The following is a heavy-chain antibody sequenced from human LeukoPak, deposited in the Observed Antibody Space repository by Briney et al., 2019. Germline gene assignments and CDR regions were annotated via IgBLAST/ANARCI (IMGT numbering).Heavy chain of an antibody. J-gene: IGHJ4*02. D-gene: IGHD6-19*01. CDR2: IYHSGST. V-gene: IGHV4-30-2*01. CDR1: GGSISSGGYS. Sequence: SSQTLSLTCAVSGGSISSGGYSWSWIRQPPGKGLEWIGYIYHSGSTYYNPSLKSRVTISVDTSKNQFSLKLSSVTAADTAVYYCASYRSSGWKHYFDYWGQGTLVTVSS. CDR3: ASYRSSGWKHYFDY.